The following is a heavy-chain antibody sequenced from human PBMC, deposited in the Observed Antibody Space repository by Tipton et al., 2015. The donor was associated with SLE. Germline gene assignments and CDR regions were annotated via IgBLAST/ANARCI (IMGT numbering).Heavy chain of an antibody. V-gene: IGHV3-48*03. Sequence: SLRLSCAASGFTFSSYEMNWVRQAPGKGLEWVSYISSSGSTIYYADSVKGRFTISRDNAKNSLYLQMNSLRAEDTAVYYCARGPPFMEWERNWFDPWGQGTQVTVSS. D-gene: IGHD3-3*02. J-gene: IGHJ5*02. CDR3: ARGPPFMEWERNWFDP. CDR1: GFTFSSYE. CDR2: ISSSGSTI.